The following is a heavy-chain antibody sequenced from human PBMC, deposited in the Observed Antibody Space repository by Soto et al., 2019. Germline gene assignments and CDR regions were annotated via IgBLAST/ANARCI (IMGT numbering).Heavy chain of an antibody. J-gene: IGHJ4*02. CDR1: GGSMRGQH. Sequence: QVQLQESGPGLVKPSETLSLTCTVSGGSMRGQHWSWIRQPPGKGLEWIGHHSDSTNYNPSLKSRITISTDTSKHQFSLKLSSATAADTAVYYCATYTVGKGGRGYWGQGTLVTVSS. V-gene: IGHV4-4*09. CDR3: ATYTVGKGGRGY. D-gene: IGHD3-16*01. CDR2: HHSDST.